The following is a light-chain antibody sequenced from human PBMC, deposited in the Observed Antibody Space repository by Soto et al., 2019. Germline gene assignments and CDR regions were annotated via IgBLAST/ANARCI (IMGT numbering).Light chain of an antibody. V-gene: IGKV1-39*01. CDR3: QQSYSVPLT. J-gene: IGKJ3*01. CDR2: SAS. Sequence: DIQMTQSPSSLSASVGDRVTISCRASQNINNYLNWYQQKPGKAPKLLIYSASTLQSGVPSRFSGSGSGADFTLTVSSLQPEDFATYYCQQSYSVPLTFGPGTKVEI. CDR1: QNINNY.